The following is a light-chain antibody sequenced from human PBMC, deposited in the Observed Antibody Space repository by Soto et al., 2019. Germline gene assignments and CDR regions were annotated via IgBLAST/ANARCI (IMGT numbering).Light chain of an antibody. CDR2: DAS. J-gene: IGKJ5*01. V-gene: IGKV3-11*01. CDR3: QQRSNWPPPFT. CDR1: QSVNSY. Sequence: EIVLTQSPATLSLSPGERATLSCRASQSVNSYLAWYQQKPGQAPSLPIYDASNRATAIPARFSGSGSGTDFTLTISSLEPEDFAVYYCQQRSNWPPPFTFGQGTRLEIK.